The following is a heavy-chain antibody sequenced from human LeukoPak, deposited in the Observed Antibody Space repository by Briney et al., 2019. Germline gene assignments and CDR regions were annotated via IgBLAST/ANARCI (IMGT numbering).Heavy chain of an antibody. CDR2: ISYDGSNK. V-gene: IGHV3-30-3*01. CDR3: ARGGITMVRGARPFDYGMDV. D-gene: IGHD3-10*01. J-gene: IGHJ6*02. Sequence: GRSLRLSCAASGFTFSSYAMHWVRQAPGKGLEWVAVISYDGSNKYYADSVKGRFTISRDNSKNTLYLQMNSLRAEDTAVYYCARGGITMVRGARPFDYGMDVWGQGTTVTVSS. CDR1: GFTFSSYA.